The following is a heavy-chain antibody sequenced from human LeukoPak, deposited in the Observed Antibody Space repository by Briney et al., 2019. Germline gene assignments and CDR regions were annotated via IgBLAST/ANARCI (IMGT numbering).Heavy chain of an antibody. J-gene: IGHJ3*02. D-gene: IGHD4-11*01. CDR1: GFTFDDYT. CDR2: ISGISGSI. Sequence: GGSLRLSCAASGFTFDDYTMHWVRLAPGKGLEWDSGISGISGSISYADSVKGRFTISTDNAKNSLYLQMNSLRAEDMALYYCAKAASSTVTPMSDDAFDIWGQGTMVTVSS. CDR3: AKAASSTVTPMSDDAFDI. V-gene: IGHV3-9*03.